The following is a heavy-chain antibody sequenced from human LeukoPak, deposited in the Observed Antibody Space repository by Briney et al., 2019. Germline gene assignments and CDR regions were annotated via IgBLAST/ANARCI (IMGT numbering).Heavy chain of an antibody. J-gene: IGHJ6*02. V-gene: IGHV3-30-3*01. CDR2: ISYDGGNK. CDR3: ARDRDMDV. CDR1: GFTFSSYA. D-gene: IGHD3-10*01. Sequence: GGSLRLSCAASGFTFSSYAMHWVRQAPGKGLEWVAVISYDGGNKYYADSVKGRFIISRDNSKNTLYLQMNSLRAEDTAVYYCARDRDMDVWGQGTTVTVSS.